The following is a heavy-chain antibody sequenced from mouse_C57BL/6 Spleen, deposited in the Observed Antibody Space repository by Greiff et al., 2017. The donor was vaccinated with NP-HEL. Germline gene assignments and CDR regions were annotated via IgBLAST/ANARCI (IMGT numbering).Heavy chain of an antibody. D-gene: IGHD1-1*01. V-gene: IGHV2-5*01. J-gene: IGHJ4*01. Sequence: QVQLKESGPGLVQPSQSLSITCTVSGFSLTSYGVHWVRQSPGKGLEWLGVIWRGGSTDYNAAFMSRLSITKDNSKSQVFFKMNSLQADDTAIYYCAKGDYGSSSYYAMDYWGQGTSVTVSS. CDR3: AKGDYGSSSYYAMDY. CDR1: GFSLTSYG. CDR2: IWRGGST.